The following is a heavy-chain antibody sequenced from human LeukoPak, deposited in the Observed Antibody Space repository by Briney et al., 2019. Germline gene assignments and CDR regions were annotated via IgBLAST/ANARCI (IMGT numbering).Heavy chain of an antibody. CDR3: ARDKVACSSTSCHYWYFDL. CDR2: IYSGGST. V-gene: IGHV3-53*01. CDR1: GFTVSSNY. J-gene: IGHJ2*01. Sequence: GGSLRLSCAASGFTVSSNYMSWVRQAPGKGLEWVSVIYSGGSTYYADSVKGRFTISRDNSKNTLYPQMNSLRAEDTAVYYCARDKVACSSTSCHYWYFDLWGRGTLVTVSS. D-gene: IGHD2-2*01.